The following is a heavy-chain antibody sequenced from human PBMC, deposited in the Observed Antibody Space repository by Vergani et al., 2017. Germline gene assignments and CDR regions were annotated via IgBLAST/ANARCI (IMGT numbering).Heavy chain of an antibody. J-gene: IGHJ4*02. CDR3: ARAGPGHYFDY. CDR1: GGPISSGGYS. CDR2: IYHSGST. Sequence: QLQLQESGSGLVKPSQTLSLIFAVSGGPISSGGYSWSWIRQPPGKGLEWIGYIYHSGSTGYNPALKSRVDISVDRPKNQFALKLSSETAADTAVYYCARAGPGHYFDYWGQGTLVTVSS. V-gene: IGHV4-30-2*01. D-gene: IGHD1-14*01.